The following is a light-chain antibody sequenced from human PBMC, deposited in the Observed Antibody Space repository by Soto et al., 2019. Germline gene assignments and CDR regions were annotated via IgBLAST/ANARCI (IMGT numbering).Light chain of an antibody. Sequence: EIVMTQSPATLSVSPGERATLSCRASQSVSSNLAWYQQKPGQAPRLLIYGASTRATGIPARFSGSGSGTAFTLTISSLQSEDFAAYYCQQYNNWPSTCGQGTKLEIK. CDR2: GAS. CDR3: QQYNNWPST. V-gene: IGKV3-15*01. CDR1: QSVSSN. J-gene: IGKJ2*01.